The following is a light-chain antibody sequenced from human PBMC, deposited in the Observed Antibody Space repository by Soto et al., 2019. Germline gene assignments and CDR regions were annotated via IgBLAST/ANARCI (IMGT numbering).Light chain of an antibody. Sequence: QSVLTQPPSASATPVPRVTISCSGSSSNIGSKNVNWYQQFPGTAPKLLIYSNNQRPSGVPARFSGSKSGTSASLAIIGLQSADAADYYCAVWDDSLSGRVFGGGTKLNVL. CDR2: SNN. J-gene: IGLJ3*02. V-gene: IGLV1-44*01. CDR3: AVWDDSLSGRV. CDR1: SSNIGSKN.